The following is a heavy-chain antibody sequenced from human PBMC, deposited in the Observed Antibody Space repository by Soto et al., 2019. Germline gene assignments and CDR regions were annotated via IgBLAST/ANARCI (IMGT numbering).Heavy chain of an antibody. D-gene: IGHD3-16*01. J-gene: IGHJ1*01. Sequence: SETLSLTCTVSGASMNNYFGSWIRQTPGKGLEYIGFTHSRGYGDYNSSLKSRATISVDTSNNQFSLRLTSVTVADTAVYYCARSGVTFGGVVWGQGIPVTVSS. CDR2: THSRGYG. CDR3: ARSGVTFGGVV. V-gene: IGHV4-59*01. CDR1: GASMNNYF.